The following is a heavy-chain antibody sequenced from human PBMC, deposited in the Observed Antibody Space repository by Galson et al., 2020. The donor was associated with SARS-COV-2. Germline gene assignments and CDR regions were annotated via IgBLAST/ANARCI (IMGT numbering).Heavy chain of an antibody. Sequence: VSGPTLVKPTQTLTLTCTFSGFSLNTTGMCVTWIRQSPGKALEWLARIDWDDDKYYSTSLKTRLTISKDTSKNQVVLTMTNMDPVDTGTYYCARIRPTEGRVAFYYMDVWGKGTTVTVSS. D-gene: IGHD6-13*01. J-gene: IGHJ6*03. CDR2: IDWDDDK. V-gene: IGHV2-70*11. CDR3: ARIRPTEGRVAFYYMDV. CDR1: GFSLNTTGMC.